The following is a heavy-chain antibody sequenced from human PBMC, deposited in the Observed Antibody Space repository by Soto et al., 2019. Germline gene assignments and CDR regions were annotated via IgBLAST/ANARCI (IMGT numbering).Heavy chain of an antibody. CDR2: INPNSGDT. CDR3: ARNGPFLGGWFDP. D-gene: IGHD2-8*01. J-gene: IGHJ5*02. V-gene: IGHV1-2*02. CDR1: GYTFTGYY. Sequence: QVQLVQSGAEVKKPGASVKVSCKASGYTFTGYYMHWVRQAPGPGLEWMGWINPNSGDTNYAQMFQGRVTMTRDSSISTAYMELNSLKSDDTALYYCARNGPFLGGWFDPWGQGTLVTVSS.